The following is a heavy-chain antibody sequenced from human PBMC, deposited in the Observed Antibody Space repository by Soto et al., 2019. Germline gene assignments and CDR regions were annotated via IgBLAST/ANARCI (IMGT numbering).Heavy chain of an antibody. V-gene: IGHV4-59*08. CDR2: INYSGST. J-gene: IGHJ4*02. D-gene: IGHD3-3*01. Sequence: QVQLQESGPGLVKPSETLSLTCSVSGGSISNYYWSWIRQPPGKGLEWIGDINYSGSTKYNPSLKSRVTISADTSKNQSALKLSSVTAADTAVYYCARGHYDFWSGYFATIDYWGQGTLVTVSS. CDR1: GGSISNYY. CDR3: ARGHYDFWSGYFATIDY.